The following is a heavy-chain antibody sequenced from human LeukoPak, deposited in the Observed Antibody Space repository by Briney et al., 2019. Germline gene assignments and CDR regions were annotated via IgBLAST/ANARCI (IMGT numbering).Heavy chain of an antibody. D-gene: IGHD3-3*01. Sequence: SETLSLTCTVSGGSISSYYWSWIRQPPGKGLEWIGYIYYSGSTNYNPSLKSRVTISVDTSKNQFFLKLSSVTAADTAVYYCARASDFWSGYYAWGQGTLVTVSS. CDR3: ARASDFWSGYYA. CDR2: IYYSGST. CDR1: GGSISSYY. J-gene: IGHJ5*02. V-gene: IGHV4-59*01.